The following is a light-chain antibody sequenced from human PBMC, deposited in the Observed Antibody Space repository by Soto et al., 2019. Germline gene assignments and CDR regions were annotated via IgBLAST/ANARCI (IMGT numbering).Light chain of an antibody. Sequence: IEFTQSLCTLHRTTLEIVKHSVRVSQSVNSNYLAWYQQKPGQAPRLLFSGASSRATGIPDRFSGSGSGTNFTLTISRLEPEDFAVYYCQQRRRRKVKFGQGTRLEIK. V-gene: IGKV3D-20*02. CDR3: QQRRRRKVK. CDR1: QSVNSNY. J-gene: IGKJ5*01. CDR2: GAS.